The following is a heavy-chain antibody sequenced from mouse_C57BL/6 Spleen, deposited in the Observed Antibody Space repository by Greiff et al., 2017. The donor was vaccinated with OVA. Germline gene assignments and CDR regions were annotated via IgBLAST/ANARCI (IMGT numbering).Heavy chain of an antibody. CDR3: AKSMDY. J-gene: IGHJ4*01. Sequence: QVHLVESGPGLVQPSQSLSITCTASGFSFTSYGVHWVRQCPGQGLEWLGVIWRGGSTDDYAAFITRLSISTDKSKSQIFFKMNSLQADDTAIYYCAKSMDYWGQGTSVTVSS. V-gene: IGHV2-2*01. CDR1: GFSFTSYG. CDR2: IWRGGST.